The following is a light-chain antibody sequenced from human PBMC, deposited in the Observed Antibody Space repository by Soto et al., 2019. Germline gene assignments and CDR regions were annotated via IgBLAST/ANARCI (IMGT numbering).Light chain of an antibody. Sequence: IVLTQSPNTLSLSPGERATLSCRASQSVSSGYLVWYQQKPGQAPRLLIYGASSRATGIPDRFSGSGSGTDFTLTISRLEPEDFAVYYCQQYGNSPPSVTFGPGTKVDIK. V-gene: IGKV3-20*01. CDR2: GAS. CDR1: QSVSSGY. CDR3: QQYGNSPPSVT. J-gene: IGKJ3*01.